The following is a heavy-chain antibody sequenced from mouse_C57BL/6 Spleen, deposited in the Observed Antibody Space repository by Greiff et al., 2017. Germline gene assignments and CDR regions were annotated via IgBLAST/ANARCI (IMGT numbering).Heavy chain of an antibody. Sequence: QVQLQQPGAELVMPGASVKLSCKASGYTFTSYWMHWVKQRPGQGLEWIGEIDPSASYTNYNQKFKGKSTLTVDKSSSTAYMQLSSLTSEDSAVYYCARGGDEGYYFDYWGQGTTLTVSS. CDR1: GYTFTSYW. CDR2: IDPSASYT. CDR3: ARGGDEGYYFDY. V-gene: IGHV1-69*01. J-gene: IGHJ2*01.